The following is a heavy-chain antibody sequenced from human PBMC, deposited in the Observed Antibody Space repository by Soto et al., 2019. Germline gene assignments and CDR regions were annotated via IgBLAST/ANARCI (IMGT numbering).Heavy chain of an antibody. Sequence: EVQLVESGGGLVKPGGSLRLSCAASGFTFSNAWMSWVRQAPGKGLEWVGRIKSKTDGGTTDYAAPVKGRFTISRDDSKSTLYLQMNSLKTGDTAVYYCATACRSGWPNDLDYWGQGTLVTVSS. CDR1: GFTFSNAW. D-gene: IGHD6-19*01. CDR2: IKSKTDGGTT. J-gene: IGHJ4*02. V-gene: IGHV3-15*01. CDR3: ATACRSGWPNDLDY.